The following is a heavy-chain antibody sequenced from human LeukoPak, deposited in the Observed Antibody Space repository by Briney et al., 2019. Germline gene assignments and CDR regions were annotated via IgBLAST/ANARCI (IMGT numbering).Heavy chain of an antibody. D-gene: IGHD5-24*01. CDR2: VFDSGNT. V-gene: IGHV4-38-2*02. J-gene: IGHJ4*02. Sequence: SETLSLICAVSGSSISSVYYWGWIRQPPGKGLEWIGSVFDSGNTYYNPSLKSQVIISIDPSKTQFSLKLRSVTAADTAVYYCARDGEMATIENYFVYWGQGTLVTVSS. CDR1: GSSISSVYY. CDR3: ARDGEMATIENYFVY.